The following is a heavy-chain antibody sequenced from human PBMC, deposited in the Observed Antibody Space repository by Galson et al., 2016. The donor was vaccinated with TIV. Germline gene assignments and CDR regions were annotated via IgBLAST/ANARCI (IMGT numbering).Heavy chain of an antibody. J-gene: IGHJ6*02. CDR3: AREGYCSGGTCYSAYSGMDV. CDR1: GFTFSSYR. Sequence: SLRLSCAASGFTFSSYRMNWVRQAPGKGLEWVSYITSSGNHIYYADSLKGRLTISRDNARNSLYLQMTRLRAEDTAVYYCAREGYCSGGTCYSAYSGMDVWGQGTTVTVSS. D-gene: IGHD2-15*01. CDR2: ITSSGNHI. V-gene: IGHV3-21*01.